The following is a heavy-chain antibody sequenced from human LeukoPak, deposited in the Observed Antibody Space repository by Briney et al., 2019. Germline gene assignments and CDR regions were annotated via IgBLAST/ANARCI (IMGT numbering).Heavy chain of an antibody. J-gene: IGHJ5*02. CDR1: GGSISSSNW. D-gene: IGHD3-3*01. CDR3: ARYRMFGVAYNLDP. V-gene: IGHV4-4*02. Sequence: SETLSLTCAVSGGSISSSNWWSCVRPPPAKGLEWSGEIYQCGRTNDNPSLKSRVTISVDKSKNQFSLQLSSVTAADTAVYYCARYRMFGVAYNLDPWGQGTLVTVSS. CDR2: IYQCGRT.